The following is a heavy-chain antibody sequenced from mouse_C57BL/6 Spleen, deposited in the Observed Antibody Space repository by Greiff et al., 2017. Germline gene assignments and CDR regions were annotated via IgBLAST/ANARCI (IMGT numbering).Heavy chain of an antibody. CDR2: INYDGSST. V-gene: IGHV5-16*01. CDR3: ARVGDYDDYYAMDY. D-gene: IGHD2-4*01. J-gene: IGHJ4*01. CDR1: GFTFSDYY. Sequence: EVQLVESEGGLVQPGSSMKLSCTASGFTFSDYYMAWVRQVPEKGLEWVANINYDGSSTYYLDSLKSRFIISRDNAKNILYLQMSSLKSEDTATYYCARVGDYDDYYAMDYWGQGTSVTVSS.